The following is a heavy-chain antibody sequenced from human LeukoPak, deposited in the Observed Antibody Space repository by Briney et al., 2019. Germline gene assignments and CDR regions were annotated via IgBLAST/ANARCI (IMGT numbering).Heavy chain of an antibody. D-gene: IGHD2-21*02. V-gene: IGHV1-46*01. J-gene: IGHJ4*02. CDR2: INPSGGST. CDR3: ASDNCGGDCYSMPYFDY. CDR1: GYTFTSYG. Sequence: ASVKVSCKASGYTFTSYGISWVRQAPGQGLEWMGIINPSGGSTSYAQKFQGRVTTTRDTSTSTVYMELSSLRSEDTAVYYCASDNCGGDCYSMPYFDYWGQGTLVTVSS.